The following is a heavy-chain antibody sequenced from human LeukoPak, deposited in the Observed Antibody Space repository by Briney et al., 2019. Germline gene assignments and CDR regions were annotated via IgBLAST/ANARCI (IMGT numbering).Heavy chain of an antibody. Sequence: TGGSLRQSCAVSGFTFSDYVMHWVRQAPGKGLEWVALIRKDGSNRHYADSVKGRFTISRDNAKNTNYLQMNSLTTEDTALYYCAKEGVGATVGERYYMGVQGARTMVIVSS. J-gene: IGHJ6*03. CDR3: AKEGVGATVGERYYMGV. CDR1: GFTFSDYV. V-gene: IGHV3-30*02. CDR2: IRKDGSNR. D-gene: IGHD1-26*01.